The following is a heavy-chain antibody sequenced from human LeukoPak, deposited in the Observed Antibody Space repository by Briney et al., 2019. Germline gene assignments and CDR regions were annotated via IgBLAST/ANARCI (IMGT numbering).Heavy chain of an antibody. D-gene: IGHD3-10*01. V-gene: IGHV1-2*02. CDR3: TREPYYHGNSRVDT. J-gene: IGHJ5*02. CDR2: VNPDGGDT. CDR1: GYTFTGYY. Sequence: ASVKVSCRASGYTFTGYYMHWVRQAPGQGLEYMGWVNPDGGDTDYKQKFQGRVTMTRDTSINTAYMELTRLTSDDTAVYYCTREPYYHGNSRVDTWGQGTLVTVSS.